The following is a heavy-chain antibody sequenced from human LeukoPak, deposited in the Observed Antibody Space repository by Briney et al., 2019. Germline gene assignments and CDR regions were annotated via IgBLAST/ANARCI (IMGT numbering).Heavy chain of an antibody. CDR1: GFTFSNFA. Sequence: PGGSLRLSCAASGFTFSNFAMTWVRQAPGKGLEWVSSIVGSSSTYYADSLKGRFTISRDNAKNSLYLQMNSLRAEDTAVYDCARIGAGSSRDYWGQGTLVTVSS. CDR2: IVGSSST. D-gene: IGHD6-13*01. J-gene: IGHJ4*02. V-gene: IGHV3-21*01. CDR3: ARIGAGSSRDY.